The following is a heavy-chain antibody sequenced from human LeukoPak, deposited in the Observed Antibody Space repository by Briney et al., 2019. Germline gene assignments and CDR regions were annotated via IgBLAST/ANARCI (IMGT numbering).Heavy chain of an antibody. D-gene: IGHD1-1*01. J-gene: IGHJ3*02. CDR2: IFYSGST. CDR1: GGSLSNYY. CDR3: ARGFYIAKNAGVFDM. Sequence: KPSETLSLTCTVSGGSLSNYYGSWIRRPPGEGLEGIGYIFYSGSTNYNPSLKSRVTISQDTSKNQFALKLSSVTAADTAVYYCARGFYIAKNAGVFDMWGQGTMVTVSS. V-gene: IGHV4-59*01.